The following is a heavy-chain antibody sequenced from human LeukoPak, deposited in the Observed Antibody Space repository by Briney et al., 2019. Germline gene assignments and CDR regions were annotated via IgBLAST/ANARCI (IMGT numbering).Heavy chain of an antibody. CDR3: ARGGDIHLWINYYYYMDV. D-gene: IGHD5-18*01. V-gene: IGHV1-69*13. Sequence: SVKVSCKASGGTFSSYAISWVRQAPGQGLEWMGGIIPIFGTANYAQKFQGRVTITADESTSTAYMELSSLRSEDTAVYYCARGGDIHLWINYYYYMDVWGKGTTVTVSS. CDR1: GGTFSSYA. CDR2: IIPIFGTA. J-gene: IGHJ6*03.